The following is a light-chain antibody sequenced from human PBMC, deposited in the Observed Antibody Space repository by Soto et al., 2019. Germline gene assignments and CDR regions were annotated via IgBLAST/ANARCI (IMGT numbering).Light chain of an antibody. V-gene: IGKV3-11*01. Sequence: EIVLTQSPATLSLSPGERATLSCRASQSVATYLAWYQQKPGQAPRLLIYDASNRATGIPARFSGSGSGTDFTLTISSLEPEDFEVYYCQQRSSWPLTLGGGTKVDIK. CDR1: QSVATY. J-gene: IGKJ4*01. CDR2: DAS. CDR3: QQRSSWPLT.